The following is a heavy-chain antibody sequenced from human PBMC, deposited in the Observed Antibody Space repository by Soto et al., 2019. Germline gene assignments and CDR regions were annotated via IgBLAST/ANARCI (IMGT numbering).Heavy chain of an antibody. J-gene: IGHJ6*02. D-gene: IGHD2-2*01. V-gene: IGHV3-15*07. CDR2: IKSKTDGGTT. CDR1: GFTFSNAW. Sequence: GGSLRLSCAASGFTFSNAWMNWVRQAPGKGLEWVGRIKSKTDGGTTDYAAPVKGRFTISRDDSKNTLYLQMNSLKTEDTAVYYCTTDIVVVPAAMSYYYYGMDVWGQGTTVTVSS. CDR3: TTDIVVVPAAMSYYYYGMDV.